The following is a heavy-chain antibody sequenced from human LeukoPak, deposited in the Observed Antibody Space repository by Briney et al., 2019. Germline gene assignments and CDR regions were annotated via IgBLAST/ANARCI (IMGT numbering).Heavy chain of an antibody. Sequence: GGSPRLSCAASGFTFSSYGMSWVRQAPGKGLEWVSSISGSGGKTYYADSVKGRFTISRDNSKNTLYLQMNSLRAEDTAVYYCAKAQWRFDYWGQGTLVTVSS. J-gene: IGHJ4*02. D-gene: IGHD6-19*01. CDR2: ISGSGGKT. CDR3: AKAQWRFDY. V-gene: IGHV3-23*01. CDR1: GFTFSSYG.